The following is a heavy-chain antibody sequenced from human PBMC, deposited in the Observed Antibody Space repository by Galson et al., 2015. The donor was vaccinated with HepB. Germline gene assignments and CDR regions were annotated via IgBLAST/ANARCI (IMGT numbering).Heavy chain of an antibody. CDR2: FDPEDGET. CDR1: GYTLTELS. Sequence: SVKVSCKVSGYTLTELSMHWVRQAPGKGLEWMGGFDPEDGETIYAQKFQGRVTMTEDTSTDTAYMELSSLRSEDTAVYYCATVSGGSGWYFQVERVGKLYNWFDPWGQGTLVTVSS. J-gene: IGHJ5*02. D-gene: IGHD6-19*01. CDR3: ATVSGGSGWYFQVERVGKLYNWFDP. V-gene: IGHV1-24*01.